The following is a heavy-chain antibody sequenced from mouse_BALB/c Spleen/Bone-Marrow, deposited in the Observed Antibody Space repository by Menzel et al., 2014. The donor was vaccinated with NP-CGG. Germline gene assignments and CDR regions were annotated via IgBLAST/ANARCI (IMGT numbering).Heavy chain of an antibody. D-gene: IGHD1-1*01. Sequence: QVQLQQSGAELAKPGASVKMSCKASGYTFTSYWMHWVKQRPGQGLEWIGYINPSTGYTEYNQKFKDKATLTAGKSSSTAYMQLSSLTSEDSAVYYCARPPYYYGSSYDAMDYWGQGTSVTVSS. CDR1: GYTFTSYW. V-gene: IGHV1-7*01. CDR3: ARPPYYYGSSYDAMDY. CDR2: INPSTGYT. J-gene: IGHJ4*01.